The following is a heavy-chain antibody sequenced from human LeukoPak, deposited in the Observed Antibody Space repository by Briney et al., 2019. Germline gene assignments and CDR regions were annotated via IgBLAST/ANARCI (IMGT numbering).Heavy chain of an antibody. CDR3: ARGDGGRHFDY. CDR1: GGSISSYY. Sequence: PSETLSLTYTVSGGSISSYYWSWIRQPPGKGLEWIGYIYYSGSTNYNPSLKSRVTISVDTSKNQFSLKLSSVTAADTAVYYCARGDGGRHFDYWGQGTLVTVSS. D-gene: IGHD4-23*01. V-gene: IGHV4-59*01. CDR2: IYYSGST. J-gene: IGHJ4*02.